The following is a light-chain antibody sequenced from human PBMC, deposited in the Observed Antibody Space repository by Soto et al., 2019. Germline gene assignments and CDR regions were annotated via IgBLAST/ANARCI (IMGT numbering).Light chain of an antibody. V-gene: IGLV2-14*01. CDR3: SSYTSSSTLQ. J-gene: IGLJ7*01. Sequence: QSVLTQPASVSGSPGQSITISCTGTSSDVGGYNYVSWYQQHPGKAPKLMIYDVSNRPSGVSNRLSGCKSGNTASLTISGLQAEDEADYYCSSYTSSSTLQFGGGTQLTVL. CDR1: SSDVGGYNY. CDR2: DVS.